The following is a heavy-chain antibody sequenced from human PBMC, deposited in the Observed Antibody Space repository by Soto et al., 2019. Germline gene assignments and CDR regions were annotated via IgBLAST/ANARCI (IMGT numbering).Heavy chain of an antibody. J-gene: IGHJ5*02. D-gene: IGHD2-21*01. CDR3: ARGGGDGWFDP. CDR1: GGSISSYY. CDR2: IYYSGST. Sequence: PSETLSLTCTVSGGSISSYYWSWIRQPPGKGLEWIGYIYYSGSTNYNPSLKSRVTISVDTSKNQFPLKLSSVTAADTAVYYCARGGGDGWFDPWGQGTLVTVSS. V-gene: IGHV4-59*01.